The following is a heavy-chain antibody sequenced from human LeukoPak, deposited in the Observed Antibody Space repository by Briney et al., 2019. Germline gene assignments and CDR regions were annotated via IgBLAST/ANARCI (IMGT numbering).Heavy chain of an antibody. CDR1: GGSISSNSYY. Sequence: SETLSLTCTVSGGSISSNSYYWGWIRQPPGKGRGWIGYRYSTENTYYNPALKSRVIISVDTSKSQFSLKLSSVTAADTAVYYCARRPRNYQAFDIWGQGTMVTVYS. V-gene: IGHV4-39*01. CDR2: RYSTENT. CDR3: ARRPRNYQAFDI. J-gene: IGHJ3*02. D-gene: IGHD1-7*01.